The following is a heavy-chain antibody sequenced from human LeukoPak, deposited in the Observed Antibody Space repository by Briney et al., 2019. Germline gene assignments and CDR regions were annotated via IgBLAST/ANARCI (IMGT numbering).Heavy chain of an antibody. CDR1: GGSISSYY. Sequence: PSETLSLTCTVSGGSISSYYWSWIRQPPGKGLEWTGEINHSGSTNYNPSLKSRVTISVDTSKNQFSLKLSSVTAADTAVYYCARVLSIAAAGWFDPWGQGTLVTVSS. J-gene: IGHJ5*02. CDR2: INHSGST. CDR3: ARVLSIAAAGWFDP. V-gene: IGHV4-34*01. D-gene: IGHD6-13*01.